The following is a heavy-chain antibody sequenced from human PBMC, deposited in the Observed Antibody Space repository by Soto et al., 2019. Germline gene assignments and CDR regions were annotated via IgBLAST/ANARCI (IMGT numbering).Heavy chain of an antibody. CDR3: ARAQYSGSYIRMDV. D-gene: IGHD1-26*01. Sequence: QVQLVESGGGVVQPGRSLRLSRAASGFTFSSYGMHWVRQAPGKGLEWVAVIWHDGSNKYYADFVKGRFTISRDNSKNTLYLQMNSLRAEDTAVYYCARAQYSGSYIRMDVWGQGTTVTVSS. CDR2: IWHDGSNK. V-gene: IGHV3-33*01. J-gene: IGHJ6*02. CDR1: GFTFSSYG.